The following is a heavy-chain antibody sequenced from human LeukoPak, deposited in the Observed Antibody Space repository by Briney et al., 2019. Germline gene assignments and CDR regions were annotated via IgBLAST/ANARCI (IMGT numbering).Heavy chain of an antibody. CDR1: GGSISSYY. V-gene: IGHV4-4*07. Sequence: SETLSLTCTVSGGSISSYYWSWIRQPAGKGLEWIGRIYTSGSTNYNPSLKSRVTMSVDTSKNQFSLKLSSVTAADTAVYYCARDTYYYDSSGYYRFDLWGRGTLVTVSS. J-gene: IGHJ2*01. CDR2: IYTSGST. D-gene: IGHD3-22*01. CDR3: ARDTYYYDSSGYYRFDL.